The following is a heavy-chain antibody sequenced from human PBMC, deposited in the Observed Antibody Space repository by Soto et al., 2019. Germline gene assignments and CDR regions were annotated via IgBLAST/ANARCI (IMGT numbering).Heavy chain of an antibody. CDR3: AKPSEPFRAPYFLDS. Sequence: GGSLRLSCAASGFTFSSYGMHWVRQAPGKGLEWVAVISYDGSVEYYGDSVKGRFTISRDNSQHTLFLQMTSLRAEDTAVYYCAKPSEPFRAPYFLDSSGRGTLVTVSS. D-gene: IGHD1-26*01. J-gene: IGHJ4*02. CDR2: ISYDGSVE. V-gene: IGHV3-30*18. CDR1: GFTFSSYG.